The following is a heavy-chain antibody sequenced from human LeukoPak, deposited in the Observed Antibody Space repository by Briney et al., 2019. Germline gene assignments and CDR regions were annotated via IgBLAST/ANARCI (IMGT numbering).Heavy chain of an antibody. CDR3: AREGRVATYGMDV. D-gene: IGHD2-21*02. Sequence: SLKVSCKASGGTFSSYAISWVRQAPGQGLEWMGGIIPIFGTANYAQKFQGRVTITADESTSTAYMELSSLRSEDTAVYYCAREGRVATYGMDVWGQGTTVTVSS. V-gene: IGHV1-69*13. CDR1: GGTFSSYA. CDR2: IIPIFGTA. J-gene: IGHJ6*02.